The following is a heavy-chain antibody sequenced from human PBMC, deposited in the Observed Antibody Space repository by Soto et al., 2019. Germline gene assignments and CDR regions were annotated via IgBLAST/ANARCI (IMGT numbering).Heavy chain of an antibody. CDR2: ISSDGSST. D-gene: IGHD3-10*01. CDR3: VRDRRYYGSGSLPFDY. CDR1: GFTFSNYW. V-gene: IGHV3-74*01. Sequence: GSLRLSCAASGFTFSNYWMHWVRQAPGKRLVWVSRISSDGSSTNYADSVKGRFTISRDNAKNTLYLQMTSLRAEDTAVYYCVRDRRYYGSGSLPFDYWGQGTLVTVSS. J-gene: IGHJ4*02.